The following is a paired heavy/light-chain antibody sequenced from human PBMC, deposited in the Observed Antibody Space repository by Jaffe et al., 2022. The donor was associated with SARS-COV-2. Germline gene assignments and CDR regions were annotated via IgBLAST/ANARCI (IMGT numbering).Light chain of an antibody. Sequence: IVMTQSPDSLAVSLGERATIKCKSSQSVLSSSNNKNFLAWHQQKPGQPPKLLIYWASTRDSGVPDRFSGSGSGTDFTLTISNLQAEDVAVYYCQQSYAAPITFGGGTKVEIK. CDR2: WAS. V-gene: IGKV4-1*01. CDR3: QQSYAAPIT. CDR1: QSVLSSSNNKNF. J-gene: IGKJ4*01.
Heavy chain of an antibody. CDR1: GFSLSSDW. CDR3: ARGSWPFLC. J-gene: IGHJ4*02. CDR2: IKEDVSQI. V-gene: IGHV3-7*01. Sequence: EVLLVESGGGLVQPGGSLRLSCAASGFSLSSDWMGWVRQAPGKGLEWVASIKEDVSQILYVDSVRGRFIISRDNAKNSLYLQMNSLRAEDTAVYFCARGSWPFLCWGQGTLVTVSS.